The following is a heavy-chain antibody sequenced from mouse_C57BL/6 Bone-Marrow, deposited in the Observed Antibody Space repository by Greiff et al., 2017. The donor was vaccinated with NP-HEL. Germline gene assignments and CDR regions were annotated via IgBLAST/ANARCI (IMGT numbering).Heavy chain of an antibody. CDR3: ARGGLTGRNDD. D-gene: IGHD4-1*01. CDR1: GYTFTDYY. Sequence: EVQLQQSGPELVKPGASVKISCKASGYTFTDYYMNWVKQSHGKSLEWIGDINPNNGGTSYNQKFKGKATLTVDKSSSTAYMELRSLTSEDSAVYYCARGGLTGRNDDWGKGTTLTVSS. J-gene: IGHJ2*01. CDR2: INPNNGGT. V-gene: IGHV1-26*01.